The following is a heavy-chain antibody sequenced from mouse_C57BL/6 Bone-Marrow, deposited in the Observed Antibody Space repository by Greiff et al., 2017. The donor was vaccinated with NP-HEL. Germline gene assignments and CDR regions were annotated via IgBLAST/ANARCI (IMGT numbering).Heavy chain of an antibody. V-gene: IGHV1-62-2*01. CDR1: GYTFTEYT. CDR3: ARHEEDYDYGYWYGDV. D-gene: IGHD2-4*01. J-gene: IGHJ1*03. Sequence: QVQLQQSGAELVKPGASVKLSCKASGYTFTEYTIHWVKQRSGQGLEWIGWFYPGSGSIKYNEKFKDKATLTADKSSSTVYMELSRLTSEDSAVYSCARHEEDYDYGYWYGDVWGTGTTVTVSS. CDR2: FYPGSGSI.